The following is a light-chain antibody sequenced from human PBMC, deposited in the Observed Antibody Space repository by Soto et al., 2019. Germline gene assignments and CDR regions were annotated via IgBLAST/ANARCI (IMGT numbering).Light chain of an antibody. J-gene: IGKJ1*01. CDR3: QQYGNSRT. Sequence: EIVLTQSPGTLSLSPVDRATLSCRTSQSTANNYLAWYQQKPGQAPRLLIYGASSRATGIPDRFSGSGSGIDFTLTISRLEPEDFAVYYCQQYGNSRTFGQGTKVDI. CDR2: GAS. CDR1: QSTANNY. V-gene: IGKV3-20*01.